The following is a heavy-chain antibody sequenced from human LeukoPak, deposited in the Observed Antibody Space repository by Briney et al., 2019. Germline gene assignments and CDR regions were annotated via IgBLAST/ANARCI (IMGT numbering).Heavy chain of an antibody. V-gene: IGHV1-69*05. CDR3: ASYDSSGYYKLGPFDY. Sequence: GASVKVSCKASGYTFSAYGFSWVRQAPGQGLEWMGRIIPIFGTANYAQKFQGRVTITTDESTSTAYMELSSLRSEDTAVYYCASYDSSGYYKLGPFDYWGQGTLVTVSA. D-gene: IGHD3-22*01. CDR2: IIPIFGTA. J-gene: IGHJ4*02. CDR1: GYTFSAYG.